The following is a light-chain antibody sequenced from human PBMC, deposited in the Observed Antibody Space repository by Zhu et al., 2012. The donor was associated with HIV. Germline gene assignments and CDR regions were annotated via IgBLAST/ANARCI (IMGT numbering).Light chain of an antibody. CDR3: QHGNSIT. V-gene: IGKV3-20*01. J-gene: IGKJ3*01. Sequence: EIVLTQSPDIMSLSPGQTTILSCKASQSVSSLAWYQQKPGQAPSLLIYAASNRATGIPDRFSGEWVVGRDFTLTIRRLEPEEFAVYYCQHGNSITFGPRDREWISN. CDR2: AAS. CDR1: QSVSS.